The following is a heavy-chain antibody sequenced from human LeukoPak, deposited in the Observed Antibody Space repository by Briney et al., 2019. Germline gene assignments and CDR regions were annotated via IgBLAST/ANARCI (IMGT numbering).Heavy chain of an antibody. D-gene: IGHD4-17*01. CDR3: ASGPPPPPVTTGWFDL. V-gene: IGHV4-34*01. J-gene: IGHJ5*02. Sequence: PSETLSLTCTVSGGPISSYYWSWLPQPPGKGLEGLGEISHSGDTNYNPSLKGRVTLSLGTCKDHSAPTLAPLTAAGPAGFFRASGPPPPPVTTGWFDLWGQGTLVTVSS. CDR2: ISHSGDT. CDR1: GGPISSYY.